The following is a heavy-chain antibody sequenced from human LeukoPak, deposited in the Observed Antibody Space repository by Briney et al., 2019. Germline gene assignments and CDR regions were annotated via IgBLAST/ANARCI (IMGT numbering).Heavy chain of an antibody. Sequence: GGSLRLPCAGSGFNFHDYAMHWVRQAPGKGLEWISLISWDGGTTYYAESVRGRFTISRDSAKRSLYLQMNSLRPEDTALYYCAKDRYYYGSRNYYDGMNVWGKGTTVTVSS. J-gene: IGHJ6*04. D-gene: IGHD3-10*01. V-gene: IGHV3-43D*04. CDR2: ISWDGGTT. CDR1: GFNFHDYA. CDR3: AKDRYYYGSRNYYDGMNV.